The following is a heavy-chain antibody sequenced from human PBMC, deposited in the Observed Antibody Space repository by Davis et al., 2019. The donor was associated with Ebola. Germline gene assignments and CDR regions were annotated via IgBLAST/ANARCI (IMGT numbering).Heavy chain of an antibody. CDR2: ISSDGIKE. Sequence: GESLKISCTASGFTFSNFAINWVRQAPGKGLEWVALISSDGIKEYYADSVRDRFTISRDNSRDTVYLQMDRLTGEDTAVYYCARDPAIASRHYFYFYDLDVWGQGTTVTVSS. D-gene: IGHD6-6*01. CDR1: GFTFSNFA. CDR3: ARDPAIASRHYFYFYDLDV. V-gene: IGHV3-30*04. J-gene: IGHJ6*02.